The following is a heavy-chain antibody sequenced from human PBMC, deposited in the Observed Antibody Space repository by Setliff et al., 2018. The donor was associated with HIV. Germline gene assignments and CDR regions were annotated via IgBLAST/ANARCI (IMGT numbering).Heavy chain of an antibody. CDR3: ARFKGEVC. CDR1: GVSISSGSYY. D-gene: IGHD3-10*01. Sequence: PSETLSLTCTVSGVSISSGSYYWSWIRQSAGKGLEWIGRLYVSGDTNYNPSLKSRVTISIDSSKNQFSLRLSSVTAADTAVYYCARFKGEVCWGQGTLVTVSS. CDR2: LYVSGDT. V-gene: IGHV4-61*02. J-gene: IGHJ4*02.